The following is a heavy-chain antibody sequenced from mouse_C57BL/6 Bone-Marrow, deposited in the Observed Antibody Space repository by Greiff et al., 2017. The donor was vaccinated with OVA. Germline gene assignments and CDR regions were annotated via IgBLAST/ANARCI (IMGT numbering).Heavy chain of an antibody. Sequence: QVQLQQSGAELVKPGASVKMSCKASGYTFTTYPIEWMKQNHGKSLEWIGNFHPYNDDTKYNEKFKGKATLTVEKSSSTVYLELSRLTSDDSAVYYCARGDYGSSWDWYFDFWGTGTTVTVSS. CDR1: GYTFTTYP. J-gene: IGHJ1*03. D-gene: IGHD1-1*01. CDR3: ARGDYGSSWDWYFDF. V-gene: IGHV1-47*01. CDR2: FHPYNDDT.